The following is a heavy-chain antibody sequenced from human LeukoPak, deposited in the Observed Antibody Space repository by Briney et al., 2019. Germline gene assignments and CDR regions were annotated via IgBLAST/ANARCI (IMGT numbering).Heavy chain of an antibody. CDR1: GFTFDDYA. J-gene: IGHJ4*02. CDR3: AKDRLYSSGWLDY. Sequence: PGRSLRLSCAASGFTFDDYAMHWVRQAPGKGLEWVSGISWNSGSIGYADSVKGRFTISRDNAKNSLYLQMNSLRAEDTALYYCAKDRLYSSGWLDYWGQGILVTVSS. CDR2: ISWNSGSI. V-gene: IGHV3-9*01. D-gene: IGHD6-19*01.